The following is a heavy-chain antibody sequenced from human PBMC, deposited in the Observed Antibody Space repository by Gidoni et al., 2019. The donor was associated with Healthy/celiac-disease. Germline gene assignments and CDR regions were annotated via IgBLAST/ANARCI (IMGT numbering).Heavy chain of an antibody. CDR1: GGTFSSYA. D-gene: IGHD4-17*01. Sequence: QVQLVQSGAEVKKPGSSVKVSCKASGGTFSSYAISWVRQAPGQGLEWMGGIIPIFGTANYAQKFQGRVTITADESTSTAYMELSSLRSEDTAVYYCARPFATVVTHYYYYGMDVWGQGTTVTVSS. J-gene: IGHJ6*02. CDR2: IIPIFGTA. V-gene: IGHV1-69*01. CDR3: ARPFATVVTHYYYYGMDV.